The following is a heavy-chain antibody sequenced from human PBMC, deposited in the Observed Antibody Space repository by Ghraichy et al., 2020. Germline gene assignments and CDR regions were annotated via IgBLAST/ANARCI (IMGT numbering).Heavy chain of an antibody. CDR2: FDPEDGET. J-gene: IGHJ4*02. CDR3: ATVGVQGVIMPFFDY. V-gene: IGHV1-24*01. CDR1: GYTLTELS. Sequence: ASVKVSCKVSGYTLTELSMHWVRQAPGKGLEWMGGFDPEDGETIYAQKFQGRVTMTEDTSTDTAYMELSSLRSEDTAVYYCATVGVQGVIMPFFDYWGQGTLVTGSS. D-gene: IGHD3-10*01.